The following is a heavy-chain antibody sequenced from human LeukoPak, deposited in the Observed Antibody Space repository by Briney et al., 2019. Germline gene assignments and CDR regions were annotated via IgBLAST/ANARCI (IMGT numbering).Heavy chain of an antibody. CDR1: GFTFSSYW. CDR3: TRDRSFSGIQLWLREYYFDY. J-gene: IGHJ4*02. Sequence: PGGSLRLSCGASGFTFSSYWMNWVRQAPGKGLEWVANIKEDGSEKYYVDSVKGRFTISRDNAKKSLYLQMNSLRAEDTAVYYCTRDRSFSGIQLWLREYYFDYWGQGTLVTVSS. V-gene: IGHV3-7*04. D-gene: IGHD5-18*01. CDR2: IKEDGSEK.